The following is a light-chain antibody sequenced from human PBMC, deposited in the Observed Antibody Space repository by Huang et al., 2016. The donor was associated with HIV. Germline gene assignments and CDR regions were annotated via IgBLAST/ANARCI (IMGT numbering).Light chain of an antibody. CDR1: QRISNN. V-gene: IGKV3-15*01. CDR2: GAS. J-gene: IGKJ2*01. Sequence: ELVMTQSPATLSVYPGERATLACRASQRISNNLAWYQQKPAQPPRLLIYGASTRATDIPARFSGSASGTEFTLTISSLQSEDFAIYYCQQYNNWPPYTFGQGTNLELK. CDR3: QQYNNWPPYT.